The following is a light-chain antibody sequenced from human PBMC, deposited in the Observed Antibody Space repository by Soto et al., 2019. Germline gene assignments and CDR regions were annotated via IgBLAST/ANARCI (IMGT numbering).Light chain of an antibody. CDR2: AAS. J-gene: IGKJ1*01. V-gene: IGKV1-27*01. CDR3: QKYNSGPRT. CDR1: RRIDNF. Sequence: DLQVAQSPSSLSASVGDRVTITCRASRRIDNFLAWYQQKPGKVPKLLIYAASTLESGVPSRFSASGSGIDFTLTISSLQPEDVATYYCQKYNSGPRTFGQGTKLEI.